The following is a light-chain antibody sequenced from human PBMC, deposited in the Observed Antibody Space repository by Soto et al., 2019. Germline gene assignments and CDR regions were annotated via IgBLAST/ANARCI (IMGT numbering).Light chain of an antibody. CDR3: AAWDDSLNACV. V-gene: IGLV1-44*01. Sequence: QSVLTQAPSASGTPGQRVTISCSGSSSNIGCKTVNWYQQLPGMAPKLLIFNNHQRPSGVPDRFSGSKSGTSASLAISGLQSEDEADYYCAAWDDSLNACVFGTGTKLTVL. J-gene: IGLJ1*01. CDR2: NNH. CDR1: SSNIGCKT.